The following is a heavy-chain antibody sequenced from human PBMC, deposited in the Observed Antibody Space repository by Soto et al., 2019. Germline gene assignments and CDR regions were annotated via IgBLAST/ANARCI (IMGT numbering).Heavy chain of an antibody. D-gene: IGHD2-21*02. CDR1: GGSISSSSYY. J-gene: IGHJ3*02. Sequence: SETLSLTCTVSGGSISSSSYYWGWIRQPPGKGLEWIGSIYYSGSTYYNPSLKSRVTISVDTSKNKFSLKLSSVTAADTAVYYCARVAYCGGDCFDAFDIWGQGTMVTVSS. CDR2: IYYSGST. V-gene: IGHV4-39*07. CDR3: ARVAYCGGDCFDAFDI.